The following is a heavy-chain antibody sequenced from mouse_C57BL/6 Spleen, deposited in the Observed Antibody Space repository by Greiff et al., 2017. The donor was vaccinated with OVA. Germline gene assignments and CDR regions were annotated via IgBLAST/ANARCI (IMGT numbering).Heavy chain of an antibody. J-gene: IGHJ1*03. CDR1: GFTFSDYG. Sequence: DVQLVESGGGLVKPGGSLKLSCAASGFTFSDYGMHWVRQAPEKGLEWVAYISSGSSTIYYADTVKGRFTISRDNAKNTLFLQMTSLRSEDTARYYCARPGTGWYFDVWGTGTTVTVSS. D-gene: IGHD3-3*01. CDR3: ARPGTGWYFDV. CDR2: ISSGSSTI. V-gene: IGHV5-17*01.